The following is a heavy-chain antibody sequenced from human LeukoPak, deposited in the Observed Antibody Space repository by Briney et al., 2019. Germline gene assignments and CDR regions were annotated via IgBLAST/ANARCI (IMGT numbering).Heavy chain of an antibody. Sequence: ASVKVSCKASGYTFLNFGINWVRQAPGQGLEWMGWINPNSGGTNYAQKFQGRVTMTRDTSISTAYMELSRLRSDDTAVYYCAGRGYSYGLAYWGQGTLVTVSS. D-gene: IGHD5-18*01. J-gene: IGHJ4*02. CDR3: AGRGYSYGLAY. CDR2: INPNSGGT. CDR1: GYTFLNFG. V-gene: IGHV1-2*02.